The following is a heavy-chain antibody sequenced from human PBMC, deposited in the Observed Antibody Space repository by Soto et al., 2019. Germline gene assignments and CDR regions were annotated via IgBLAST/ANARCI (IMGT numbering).Heavy chain of an antibody. D-gene: IGHD6-6*01. J-gene: IGHJ4*02. CDR2: IYNSGGT. Sequence: SETLSLTCTVSGDSISSGNYYWTWIRQRPGKGLEWIGYIYNSGGTYYNPSLKSRLTISMDTSENQFSLKLSSLTAADTAVYYCARERFGRSSGYFDYGGQGALVTVSS. V-gene: IGHV4-31*03. CDR3: ARERFGRSSGYFDY. CDR1: GDSISSGNYY.